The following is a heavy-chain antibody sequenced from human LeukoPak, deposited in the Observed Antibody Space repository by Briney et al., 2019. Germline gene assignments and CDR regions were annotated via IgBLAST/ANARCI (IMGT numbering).Heavy chain of an antibody. CDR1: GGTFKNYA. V-gene: IGHV1-69*13. Sequence: ASVKVSCKASGGTFKNYAISWVRQAPGQGLEWMGGILPIFGTTSYAQKFQARVTITADESTSTAYMELSSLRSEDTAVYYCARGLLERPDYYYYYYMDVWGKGTTVTVSS. CDR2: ILPIFGTT. CDR3: ARGLLERPDYYYYYYMDV. D-gene: IGHD1-1*01. J-gene: IGHJ6*03.